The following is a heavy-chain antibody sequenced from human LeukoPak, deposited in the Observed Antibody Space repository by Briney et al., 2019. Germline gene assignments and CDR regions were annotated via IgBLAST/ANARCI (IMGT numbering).Heavy chain of an antibody. Sequence: SQTLSLTCTVSGGSISSGGYYWSWIRQHPGKGLEWIGYIFYSGSTYYNPSLKSRVTISVDTSKNQFSLKLSSVTAADTAMYYCARESGAFSPFGFWGQGTLVTVSS. D-gene: IGHD1-26*01. CDR3: ARESGAFSPFGF. J-gene: IGHJ1*01. CDR2: IFYSGST. CDR1: GGSISSGGYY. V-gene: IGHV4-31*03.